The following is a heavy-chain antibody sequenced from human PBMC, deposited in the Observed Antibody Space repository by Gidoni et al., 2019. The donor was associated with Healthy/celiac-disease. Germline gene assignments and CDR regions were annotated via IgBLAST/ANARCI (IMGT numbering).Heavy chain of an antibody. CDR1: GGSISSSSYY. V-gene: IGHV4-39*01. CDR2: IYYSGST. CDR3: ARHVYDSPRMGYYYGMDV. Sequence: QLQLQESGPGLVKPSETLSLTCTVSGGSISSSSYYLGWIRQPPGKGLEWIGSIYYSGSTYYNPSLKSRVTISVDTSKNQFSLKLSSVTAADTAVYYCARHVYDSPRMGYYYGMDVWGQGTTVTVSS. J-gene: IGHJ6*02. D-gene: IGHD3-3*01.